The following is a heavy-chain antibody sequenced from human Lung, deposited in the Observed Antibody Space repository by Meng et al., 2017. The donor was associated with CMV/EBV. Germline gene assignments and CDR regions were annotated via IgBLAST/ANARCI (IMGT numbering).Heavy chain of an antibody. V-gene: IGHV1-2*02. CDR2: INPNSGST. J-gene: IGHJ4*02. Sequence: ASVXVSCKASGYTFIGYYMHWVRQAPGQGLEWVGWINPNSGSTNLAQKFQGRVTMARDTSTRTVYMELRSLGFDDTAVYYCGRGVGFQLPDYWGQGTVVTVSS. CDR1: GYTFIGYY. D-gene: IGHD2-2*01. CDR3: GRGVGFQLPDY.